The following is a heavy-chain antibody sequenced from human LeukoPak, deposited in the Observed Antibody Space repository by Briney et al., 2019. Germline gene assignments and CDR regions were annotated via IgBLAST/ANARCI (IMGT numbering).Heavy chain of an antibody. CDR3: ARDRVGQWLEPRRWFDP. V-gene: IGHV1-69*13. J-gene: IGHJ5*02. CDR1: GGTFSSYT. D-gene: IGHD6-19*01. CDR2: ILPIFGTT. Sequence: ASVKVSCKTSGGTFSSYTINWVRQAPGQGLEWMGLILPIFGTTKYAAKFHGRVTITADESMTTAYMELTSLRSEDTAVYYCARDRVGQWLEPRRWFDPWGQGTLVTVSS.